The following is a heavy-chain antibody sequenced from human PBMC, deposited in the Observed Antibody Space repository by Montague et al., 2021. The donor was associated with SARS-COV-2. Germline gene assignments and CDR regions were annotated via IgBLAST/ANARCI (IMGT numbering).Heavy chain of an antibody. CDR3: ASEDPTGYYYYGMDV. D-gene: IGHD4-17*01. J-gene: IGHJ6*02. CDR1: GFTFSSYS. Sequence: SLRLSCSASGFTFSSYSMNWVRQAPGKGLEWVSYISSSSSTIYYXDSVKGRFTISRDNAKNSLYLQMNSLRDEDTAVYYCASEDPTGYYYYGMDVWGQGTTVTVSS. CDR2: ISSSSSTI. V-gene: IGHV3-48*02.